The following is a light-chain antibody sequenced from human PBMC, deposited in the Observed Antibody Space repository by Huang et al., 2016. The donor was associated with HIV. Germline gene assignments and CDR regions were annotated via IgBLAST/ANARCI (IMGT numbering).Light chain of an antibody. CDR3: QQYNDWRLT. J-gene: IGKJ1*01. CDR1: QSLSSQ. CDR2: GVS. V-gene: IGKV3-15*01. Sequence: EIVMTQSPATLSVSPGERVTLSCRASQSLSSQLAWYQQIRGQAPRLLIYGVSTRANRIPARFSGSGSGTDFTLTSNSLQSEDIATYYGQQYNDWRLTFGQGTEVEIK.